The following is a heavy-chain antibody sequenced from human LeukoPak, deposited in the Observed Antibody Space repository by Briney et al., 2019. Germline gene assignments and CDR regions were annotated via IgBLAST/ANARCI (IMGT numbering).Heavy chain of an antibody. Sequence: SQTLSLTCTVSGGSVSSGGYYWTWIRQPPVKGLEWIGAIYQSGSTYYNPSLKSRVTISVDRSKNQFSLKLSSVTAADTAVYYCARYLYYYGSAHLDYWGQGTLVTVSS. V-gene: IGHV4-30-2*01. J-gene: IGHJ4*02. CDR2: IYQSGST. D-gene: IGHD3-10*01. CDR3: ARYLYYYGSAHLDY. CDR1: GGSVSSGGYY.